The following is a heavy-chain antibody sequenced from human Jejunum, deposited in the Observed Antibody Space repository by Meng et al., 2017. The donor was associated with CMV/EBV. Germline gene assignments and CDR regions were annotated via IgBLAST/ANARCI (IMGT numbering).Heavy chain of an antibody. CDR2: VSPTASI. Sequence: DSLTHSHWWSWVRQPPGKGLEWIGEVSPTASINYNPSLKSRVTISGDRSKNQFSLKLTYLTAADTAVYYCARSRCTRTTCYMGTFEYWGQGILVTVSS. D-gene: IGHD2-2*02. CDR3: ARSRCTRTTCYMGTFEY. J-gene: IGHJ4*02. V-gene: IGHV4-4*02. CDR1: DSLTHSHW.